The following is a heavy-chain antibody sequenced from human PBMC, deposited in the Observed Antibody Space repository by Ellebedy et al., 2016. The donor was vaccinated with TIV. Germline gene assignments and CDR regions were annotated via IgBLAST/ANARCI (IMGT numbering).Heavy chain of an antibody. V-gene: IGHV3-74*01. D-gene: IGHD2-21*01. J-gene: IGHJ4*02. Sequence: GGSLRLSCVASGFTLSGYWMHWVRQAPGKGLVWVSCVYLDGSTTTYADSVKGRFTISRDNVKNTVYLQMDSLRVDDTAVYYCAKGDEVSAGTEKTAFDHWGQGALVTVSS. CDR2: VYLDGSTT. CDR3: AKGDEVSAGTEKTAFDH. CDR1: GFTLSGYW.